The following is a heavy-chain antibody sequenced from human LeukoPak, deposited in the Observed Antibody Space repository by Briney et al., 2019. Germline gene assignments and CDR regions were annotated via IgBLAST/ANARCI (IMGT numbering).Heavy chain of an antibody. CDR2: ISSSSSYI. J-gene: IGHJ1*01. CDR3: ARDDIVVVPAAASAEYFQH. CDR1: GFTFSSYS. Sequence: GGSLRLSCAASGFTFSSYSMNWVRQAPGKGLEWVSSISSSSSYIYYADSVKGRFTISRDNGKNSLYLQMYSLKADATAVYYCARDDIVVVPAAASAEYFQHWGQGTLVTVSS. D-gene: IGHD2-2*01. V-gene: IGHV3-21*01.